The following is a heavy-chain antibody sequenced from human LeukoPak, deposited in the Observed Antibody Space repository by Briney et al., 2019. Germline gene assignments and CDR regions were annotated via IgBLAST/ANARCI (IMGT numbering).Heavy chain of an antibody. CDR2: INAGNGNT. V-gene: IGHV1-3*01. Sequence: GASVKVSCKASGYTFTSYAMHWVRQAPGQRLEWMGWINAGNGNTKYSQKFQGRVTITRDTSASTAYMELSSLRSEDTAVYYCASGLRITMVRGVIKGVDYWGQGTLVTVSS. D-gene: IGHD3-10*01. J-gene: IGHJ4*02. CDR3: ASGLRITMVRGVIKGVDY. CDR1: GYTFTSYA.